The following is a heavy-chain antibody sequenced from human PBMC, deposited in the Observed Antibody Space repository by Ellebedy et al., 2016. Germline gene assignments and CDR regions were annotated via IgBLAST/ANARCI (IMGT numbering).Heavy chain of an antibody. CDR3: ARDRPDYLQPYYYYYMDV. V-gene: IGHV4-39*07. J-gene: IGHJ6*03. Sequence: SETLSLXXTVSGGSISSSSYYWGWIRQPPGKGLEWIGSIYYSGSTYYNPSLKSRVTISVDTSKNQFSLKLSSVTAADTAVYYCARDRPDYLQPYYYYYMDVWGKGTTVTVSS. CDR2: IYYSGST. CDR1: GGSISSSSYY. D-gene: IGHD5-12*01.